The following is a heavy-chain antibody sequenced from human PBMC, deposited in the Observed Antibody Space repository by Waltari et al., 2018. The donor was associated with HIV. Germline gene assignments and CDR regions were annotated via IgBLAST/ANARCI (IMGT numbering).Heavy chain of an antibody. CDR3: ASLKGHPMSGAGAFDY. J-gene: IGHJ4*02. CDR2: IFHSGSV. V-gene: IGHV4-4*02. CDR1: RGSIRSSNW. Sequence: QVQLQESGPGLVKPSKTLLLICDVSRGSIRSSNWWAWVRQTPGQGLEWIGEIFHSGSVNYSPSLRSRVTISLDKSKNRFSLKLISVTAADTATYFCASLKGHPMSGAGAFDYWGQGILVTVS. D-gene: IGHD2-8*02.